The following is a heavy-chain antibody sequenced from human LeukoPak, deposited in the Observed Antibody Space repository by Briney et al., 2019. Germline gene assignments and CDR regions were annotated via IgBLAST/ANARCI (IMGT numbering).Heavy chain of an antibody. CDR3: ARVGYNSGWYQN. J-gene: IGHJ4*02. Sequence: GGPLGLSCAASGFTFSDHIMNWVRQLPGKRLEWVAYVSGSGSTVYYADSVKGRFTISRDNSKNTLYLQMNSLRAVDTAVYYCARVGYNSGWYQNWGQGTLVTVSS. D-gene: IGHD6-19*01. CDR2: VSGSGSTV. V-gene: IGHV3-48*01. CDR1: GFTFSDHI.